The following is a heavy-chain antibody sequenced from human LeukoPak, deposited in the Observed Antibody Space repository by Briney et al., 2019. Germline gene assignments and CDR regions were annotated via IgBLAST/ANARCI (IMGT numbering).Heavy chain of an antibody. CDR3: ARGAAYIVVVTAILGWFDP. J-gene: IGHJ5*02. D-gene: IGHD2-21*02. CDR2: IYHSGST. CDR1: GGSISSKSYY. Sequence: SETLSLTCTVSGGSISSKSYYWGWIRQPPGKGLEWIGSIYHSGSTNYNPSLKSRVTISVDTSKNQFSLKLSSVTAADTAVYYCARGAAYIVVVTAILGWFDPWGQGTLVTVSS. V-gene: IGHV4-39*07.